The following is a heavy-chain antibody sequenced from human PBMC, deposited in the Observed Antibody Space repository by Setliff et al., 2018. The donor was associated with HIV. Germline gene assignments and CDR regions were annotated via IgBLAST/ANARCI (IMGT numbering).Heavy chain of an antibody. J-gene: IGHJ5*02. CDR2: ISAYTGHT. V-gene: IGHV1-18*01. CDR3: ARARLQGIVTAVGPRDNCLDP. Sequence: ASVKVSCKASGYSLINYGISWVRQAPGQGPEWMGWISAYTGHTDYAPRLLGRVTMTTDTSTSTAYMELRSLTSDDTAVYYCARARLQGIVTAVGPRDNCLDPWGQGTRVTVSS. CDR1: GYSLINYG. D-gene: IGHD1-26*01.